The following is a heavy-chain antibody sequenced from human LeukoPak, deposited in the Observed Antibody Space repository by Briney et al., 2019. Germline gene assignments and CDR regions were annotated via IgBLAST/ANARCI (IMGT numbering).Heavy chain of an antibody. J-gene: IGHJ5*02. Sequence: PGGSLRLSCAASGFTFSNYWMTWVRQAPGKGLEWVANMNQDGSGKYYVDSAKGRFAISRDNAKNSLYLQMNNLRAEDTAVYYCARKKQQLVVWFDPWGQGTLVTVSS. V-gene: IGHV3-7*01. CDR1: GFTFSNYW. CDR2: MNQDGSGK. CDR3: ARKKQQLVVWFDP. D-gene: IGHD6-13*01.